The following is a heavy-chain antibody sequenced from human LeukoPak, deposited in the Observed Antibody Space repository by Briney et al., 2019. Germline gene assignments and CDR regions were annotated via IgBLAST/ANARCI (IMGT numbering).Heavy chain of an antibody. CDR3: ARDPLRYFDWLLRGDAFDI. D-gene: IGHD3-9*01. CDR1: GFTFSSYS. Sequence: GGSLRLSCAASGFTFSSYSMNWVRQAPGKGLEWVSSISSSSSSYIYYADSVKGRFTISRDNAKNSLYLQMNSLRAEDTAVYYCARDPLRYFDWLLRGDAFDIWGQGTMVTVSS. J-gene: IGHJ3*02. CDR2: ISSSSSSYI. V-gene: IGHV3-21*01.